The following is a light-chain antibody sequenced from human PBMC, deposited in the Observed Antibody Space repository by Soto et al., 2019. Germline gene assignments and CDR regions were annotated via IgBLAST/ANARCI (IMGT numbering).Light chain of an antibody. CDR3: QHYNGYSEA. CDR2: KAS. J-gene: IGKJ1*01. V-gene: IGKV1-5*03. Sequence: DIQMTQSPSTLSGSVGDRVTITCRASQTISSWLAWYQQKPGKAPKLLIYKASTLKSGVPSRFSGSGSGTEFTLTISSLQLDDFATYYCQHYNGYSEAFGQGTKVDI. CDR1: QTISSW.